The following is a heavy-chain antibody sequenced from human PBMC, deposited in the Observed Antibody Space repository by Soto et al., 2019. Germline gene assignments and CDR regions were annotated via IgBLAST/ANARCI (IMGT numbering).Heavy chain of an antibody. Sequence: QVQLVESGGGVVQPGRSLRLSCAASGFTFSSYGMHWVRQAPGKGLEWVAVISYDGSNKYYADSVKGRFTISRDNSKNTLYLQMNSLRAEDTAVYYCAKDRNYYDSSGDYTPPVYWGQGTLVTVSS. D-gene: IGHD3-22*01. J-gene: IGHJ4*02. CDR2: ISYDGSNK. CDR1: GFTFSSYG. CDR3: AKDRNYYDSSGDYTPPVY. V-gene: IGHV3-30*18.